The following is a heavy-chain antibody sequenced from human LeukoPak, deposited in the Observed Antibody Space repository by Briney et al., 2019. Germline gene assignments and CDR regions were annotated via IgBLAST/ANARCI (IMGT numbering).Heavy chain of an antibody. D-gene: IGHD3-10*01. J-gene: IGHJ5*02. CDR2: IYPGDSDT. CDR3: ARRFRASLITMGRGGSYWFDP. Sequence: GESLKISCKGSGYSFTSYWIGWVRQMPGKGLEWMGIIYPGDSDTRYSPSFQGQVTISADKSISTAYLQWSSLKASDTAMYYCARRFRASLITMGRGGSYWFDPWGQGTLVTVSS. V-gene: IGHV5-51*01. CDR1: GYSFTSYW.